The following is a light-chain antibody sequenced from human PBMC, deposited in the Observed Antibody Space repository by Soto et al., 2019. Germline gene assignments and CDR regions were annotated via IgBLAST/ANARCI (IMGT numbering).Light chain of an antibody. CDR2: DND. CDR1: TSNIGNKF. Sequence: QSVLTQPPSVSAAPGQKVTISCSGSTSNIGNKFVSWYQQFPGTIPRLLIYDNDKRPSGIPDRFSGSKSGTSATLGITGLQTGDEADYYCGTWDNNLSGLVFGGGTKVTVL. J-gene: IGLJ2*01. CDR3: GTWDNNLSGLV. V-gene: IGLV1-51*01.